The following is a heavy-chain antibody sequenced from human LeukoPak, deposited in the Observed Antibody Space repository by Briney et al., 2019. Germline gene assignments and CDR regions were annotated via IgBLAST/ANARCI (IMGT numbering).Heavy chain of an antibody. Sequence: GGSLRLSCVASGLTFSSYAMSWVRQAPGEGLEWLSTISGSGDATYHADSVKGRITISRDNSKNTLYLQMSSLRAEDTAVYYCAKDRGYSSLAGGDYWGQGTLVTVSS. J-gene: IGHJ4*02. CDR3: AKDRGYSSLAGGDY. CDR2: ISGSGDAT. D-gene: IGHD3-10*01. V-gene: IGHV3-23*01. CDR1: GLTFSSYA.